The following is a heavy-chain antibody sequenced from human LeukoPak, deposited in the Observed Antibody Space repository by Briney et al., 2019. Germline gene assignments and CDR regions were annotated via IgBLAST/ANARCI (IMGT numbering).Heavy chain of an antibody. CDR3: AKTYYDILTGYYTPIVK. Sequence: GGSLRLSCAASGFTFSSYSMNWVRQAPGKGLEWVSFISSSSSYIYYADSVKGRFTISRDNAKNSLYLQMNSLRAEDTAVYYCAKTYYDILTGYYTPIVKWGQGTLVTVSS. D-gene: IGHD3-9*01. J-gene: IGHJ4*02. CDR2: ISSSSSYI. V-gene: IGHV3-21*01. CDR1: GFTFSSYS.